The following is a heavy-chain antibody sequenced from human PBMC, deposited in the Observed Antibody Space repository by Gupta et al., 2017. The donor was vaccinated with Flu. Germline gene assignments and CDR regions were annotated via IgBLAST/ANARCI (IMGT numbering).Heavy chain of an antibody. CDR2: ISSSSSV. CDR3: ARGHWDY. CDR1: GFTFSTYE. J-gene: IGHJ4*02. V-gene: IGHV3-48*03. Sequence: EVQLVESGGGLVQHGGSLRLSCAASGFTFSTYEMHWVRRAPGKGLEWVSCISSSSSVYYADSVKGRFTISRDNAKNSLYLQMNSLRAEDTAVYYCARGHWDYWGQGTLVTVSS.